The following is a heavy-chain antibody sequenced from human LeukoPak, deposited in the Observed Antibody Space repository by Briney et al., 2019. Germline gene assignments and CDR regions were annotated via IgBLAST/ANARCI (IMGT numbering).Heavy chain of an antibody. J-gene: IGHJ4*02. CDR2: INPNSGGT. CDR3: ARDMKDYYDSSGLKY. D-gene: IGHD3-22*01. V-gene: IGHV1-2*02. CDR1: GYTFTGYY. Sequence: ASVKVSCKASGYTFTGYYMNWVRQAPGQGLEWMGWINPNSGGTNYAQKFQGRVTMTRDTSISTAYMELSRLRSDDTAVYYCARDMKDYYDSSGLKYWGQGTLVTVSS.